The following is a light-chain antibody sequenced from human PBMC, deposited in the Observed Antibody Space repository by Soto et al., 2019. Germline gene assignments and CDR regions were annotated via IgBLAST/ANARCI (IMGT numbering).Light chain of an antibody. V-gene: IGLV2-14*01. CDR2: EVT. J-gene: IGLJ3*02. CDR1: SSDVGGYKY. Sequence: QSALTQPASVSGSPGQSITISCTGTSSDVGGYKYVSWYQQHPGKAPKLLIYEVTNRPPGVSDRFSGSKSGNAATLTISGVQTEDEADYYCFSFTSTDTWVFGGGTKLTV. CDR3: FSFTSTDTWV.